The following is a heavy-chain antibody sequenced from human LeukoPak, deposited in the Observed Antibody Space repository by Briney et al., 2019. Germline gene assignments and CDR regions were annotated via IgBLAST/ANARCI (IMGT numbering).Heavy chain of an antibody. V-gene: IGHV3-15*01. CDR3: TTDYYDYVWGSYRPDY. CDR2: IKSKTDGETT. CDR1: GFTFSNAW. J-gene: IGHJ4*02. D-gene: IGHD3-16*02. Sequence: GGSLRLSCAASGFTFSNAWMTWVRQAPGQGLEWVARIKSKTDGETTDYAAPGKGRFTISRDDSKYTLYLQMNSLKTEDTDVYYCTTDYYDYVWGSYRPDYWGQGTLVTVSS.